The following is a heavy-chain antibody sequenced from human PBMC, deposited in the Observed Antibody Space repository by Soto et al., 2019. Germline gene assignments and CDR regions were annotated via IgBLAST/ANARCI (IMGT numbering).Heavy chain of an antibody. CDR1: GFAFSGST. Sequence: GGSLRLSCAGSGFAFSGSTIPWVPQASGKGLASVGRIRSKANSYATAYAASVKGRFIISIDDSKTTAYLQMSSLKIEDTAVYYCFRENCFSYHGMDVWGQGTTVTVSS. V-gene: IGHV3-73*01. D-gene: IGHD2-15*01. CDR3: FRENCFSYHGMDV. J-gene: IGHJ6*02. CDR2: IRSKANSYAT.